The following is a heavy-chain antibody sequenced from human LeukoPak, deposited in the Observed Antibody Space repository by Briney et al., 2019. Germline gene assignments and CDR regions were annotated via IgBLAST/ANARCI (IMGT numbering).Heavy chain of an antibody. V-gene: IGHV3-23*01. J-gene: IGHJ4*02. Sequence: PGGSLRLSCAASGFTFSGSAMHWVRQAPGKGLEWVSAISGSGGSTYYADSVKGRFTISRDNSKNTLYLQMNSLRAEDTAVYYCAKINFWSGYNFDYWGQGTLVTVSS. CDR3: AKINFWSGYNFDY. D-gene: IGHD3-3*01. CDR2: ISGSGGST. CDR1: GFTFSGSA.